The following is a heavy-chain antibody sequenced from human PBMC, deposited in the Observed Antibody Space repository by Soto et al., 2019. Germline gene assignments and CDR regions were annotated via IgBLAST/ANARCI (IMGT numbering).Heavy chain of an antibody. D-gene: IGHD6-19*01. J-gene: IGHJ4*02. CDR2: IIPILGIA. CDR1: GGTFSSYT. CDR3: ARLLAPGVAGYFDY. V-gene: IGHV1-69*02. Sequence: QVQLVQSGAEVKKPGSSVKVSCKASGGTFSSYTISWVRQAPGQGLEWMGRIIPILGIANYAQKFQGRVTITADKSTSTAYMELSSLRSDDTAVYYCARLLAPGVAGYFDYWGQGTLVTVSS.